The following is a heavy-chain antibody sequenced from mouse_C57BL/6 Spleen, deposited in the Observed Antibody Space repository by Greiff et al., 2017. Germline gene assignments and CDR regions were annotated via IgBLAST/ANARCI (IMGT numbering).Heavy chain of an antibody. J-gene: IGHJ1*03. V-gene: IGHV1-64*01. Sequence: QVQLQQPGAELVKPGASVKLSCKASGYTFTSYWMHWVKQRPGQGLEWIGMIHPNSGSTNYNEKFKSKATLTVDKSSSTAYMQLSSLTSEDSAVYYCARSGLITTVVARWYFDVWGTGTTVTVSS. CDR2: IHPNSGST. CDR3: ARSGLITTVVARWYFDV. D-gene: IGHD1-1*01. CDR1: GYTFTSYW.